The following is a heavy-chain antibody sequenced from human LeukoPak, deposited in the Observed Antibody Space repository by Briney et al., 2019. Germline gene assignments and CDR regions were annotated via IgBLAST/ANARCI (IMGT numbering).Heavy chain of an antibody. J-gene: IGHJ4*02. D-gene: IGHD3-9*01. Sequence: GGSLRLSCAASGFTFSSYAMSWVRQAPGKGLEWVSAISGSGGSTYYADSVKGRFTISRDNSKNTLYLQMNSLRAEDTAVYYCAKDYYDILTGSRYSDYWGQGTLVTVSS. V-gene: IGHV3-23*01. CDR1: GFTFSSYA. CDR3: AKDYYDILTGSRYSDY. CDR2: ISGSGGST.